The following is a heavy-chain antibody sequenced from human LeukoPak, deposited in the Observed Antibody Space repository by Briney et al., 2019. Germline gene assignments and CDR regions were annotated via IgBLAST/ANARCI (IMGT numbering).Heavy chain of an antibody. V-gene: IGHV4-39*01. CDR3: ARGVCSSTSCYGDYYYGMDV. CDR2: IYYSGST. CDR1: GGSISSSSYY. J-gene: IGHJ6*02. Sequence: PSETLSLTCTVSGGSISSSSYYWGWIRQPPGKGLEWIGSIYYSGSTYYNPSLKSRVTISVDTSKNQFSLKLSSVTAADTAVYYCARGVCSSTSCYGDYYYGMDVWGQGTTVTVSS. D-gene: IGHD2-2*01.